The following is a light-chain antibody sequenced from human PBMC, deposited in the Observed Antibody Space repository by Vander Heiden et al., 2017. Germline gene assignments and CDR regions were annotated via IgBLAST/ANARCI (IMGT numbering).Light chain of an antibody. J-gene: IGLJ2*01. V-gene: IGLV7-43*01. CDR2: STS. Sequence: QTVVTQDPSLTVSPGGTVTLTCASSTGAVTSGYYPNWFQQKPGQAPRVRMYSTSNKHSGTPARFSGSLLGGTAALTLSGVQPEDEAEYYCLLYYGGAQGGVFGGGTKLTVL. CDR3: LLYYGGAQGGV. CDR1: TGAVTSGYY.